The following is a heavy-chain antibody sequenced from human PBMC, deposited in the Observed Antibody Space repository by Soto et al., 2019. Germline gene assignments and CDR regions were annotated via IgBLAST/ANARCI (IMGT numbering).Heavy chain of an antibody. CDR1: GTTFSTHG. J-gene: IGHJ4*02. CDR2: FVPMFSSS. CDR3: ARSGGTYYFDH. D-gene: IGHD1-1*01. V-gene: IGHV1-69*01. Sequence: QVQLVQSGAEVRKPGSSVNVSCKASGTTFSTHGIHWVRQAPGQGLEWMGGFVPMFSSSNYAQKFQGRLTIVADESTNSAYMELSSLRADDSAIYYCARSGGTYYFDHWSQGTLVTVSS.